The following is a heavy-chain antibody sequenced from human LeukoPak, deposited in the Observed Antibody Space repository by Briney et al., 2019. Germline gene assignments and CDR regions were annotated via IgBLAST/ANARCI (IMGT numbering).Heavy chain of an antibody. CDR2: IYYSGLT. V-gene: IGHV4-59*08. CDR1: GGSISSYY. CDR3: ARRVAVTGIYCFDH. J-gene: IGHJ4*02. Sequence: SETLSLTCTVPGGSISSYYYNWIRQPPGKGLEWIGYIYYSGLTNYTPSLESRVTISLETSKNQFSLRLTSVTAADTAVYYCARRVAVTGIYCFDHWGQGTPVTVSS. D-gene: IGHD6-19*01.